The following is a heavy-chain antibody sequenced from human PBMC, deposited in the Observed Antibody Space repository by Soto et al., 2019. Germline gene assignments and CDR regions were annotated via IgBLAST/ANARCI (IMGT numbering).Heavy chain of an antibody. CDR2: IYIDGGT. D-gene: IGHD2-21*02. V-gene: IGHV3-66*01. CDR1: GFTVSSKY. J-gene: IGHJ4*02. Sequence: EVQLVESGGGLVQPGGSQRLSCEASGFTVSSKYMTWVRQAQGKGLEWLAVIYIDGGTKYADSVKGRFTIFRDSSRNTVYFQMNSLRVEDTAVYYCATDQGLEVTGWGQGTLVTVSS. CDR3: ATDQGLEVTG.